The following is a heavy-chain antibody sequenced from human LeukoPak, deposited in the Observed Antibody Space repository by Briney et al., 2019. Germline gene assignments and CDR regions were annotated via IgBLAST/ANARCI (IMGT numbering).Heavy chain of an antibody. CDR3: ARGSILVAECSADY. CDR2: IYSGGST. CDR1: VFSVFSNY. V-gene: IGHV3-53*01. D-gene: IGHD6-19*01. J-gene: IGHJ4*02. Sequence: PGGSLPSLCGASVFSVFSNYIICVRPAPGKGLEWGSVIYSGGSTNYADAVKGRFTISRDNSKNTLYLHMNSLRAGDTAVDYCARGSILVAECSADYWGQGTLVTVSS.